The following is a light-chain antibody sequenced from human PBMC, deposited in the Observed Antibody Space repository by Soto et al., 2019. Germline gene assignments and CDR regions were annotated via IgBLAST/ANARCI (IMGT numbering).Light chain of an antibody. V-gene: IGLV2-23*01. CDR2: EGS. CDR3: CSFAVGSTLV. J-gene: IGLJ2*01. CDR1: SSDVGTYNL. Sequence: QSVLTQPASVSGSPGQSITISCTGTSSDVGTYNLVSWHQHHPGKAPKLIIYEGSKRPSGVSNRFSGSKSGNTASLTISGLQAEAEADYYCCSFAVGSTLVFGGGTTLTVL.